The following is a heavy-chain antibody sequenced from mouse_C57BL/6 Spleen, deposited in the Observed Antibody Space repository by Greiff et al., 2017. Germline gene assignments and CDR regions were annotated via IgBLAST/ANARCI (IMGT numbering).Heavy chain of an antibody. D-gene: IGHD1-1*01. J-gene: IGHJ2*01. CDR1: GYAFTNYL. CDR2: INPGSGGT. Sequence: QVQLQQSGAELVRPGTSVKVSCKASGYAFTNYLIEWVKQRPGQGLEWIGVINPGSGGTNYNEKFKGKATLTADKSSSTAYMQLSSLTSEDSAVYFCARLAYGRGYWGQGTTLTVAS. V-gene: IGHV1-54*01. CDR3: ARLAYGRGY.